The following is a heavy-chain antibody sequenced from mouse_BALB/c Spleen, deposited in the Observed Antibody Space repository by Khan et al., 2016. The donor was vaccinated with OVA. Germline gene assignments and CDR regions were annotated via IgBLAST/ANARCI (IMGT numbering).Heavy chain of an antibody. CDR2: ISTYYGDA. D-gene: IGHD1-1*01. Sequence: QVQLQQSGAELVRPGVSVKISCKGSGYTFTDYTIHWVKQSHAKSLEWIGVISTYYGDAKYNQKFKDKATMTVDKSSNTAYMELARLTSDDSAIYYCARSVIPTAPRYAMDYWGQGTSGTVSS. V-gene: IGHV1S137*01. CDR1: GYTFTDYT. J-gene: IGHJ4*01. CDR3: ARSVIPTAPRYAMDY.